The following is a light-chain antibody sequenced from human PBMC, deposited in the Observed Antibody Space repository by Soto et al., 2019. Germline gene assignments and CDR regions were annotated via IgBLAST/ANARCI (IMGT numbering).Light chain of an antibody. CDR2: GAS. CDR3: QQYAASPRT. Sequence: EIVLTQSPGTLSLSPRERATLSCRASQSVSNNYLAWCQHRPGQAPRLLIYGASTRAPGIPDRFSGSGSGTDFTLTISRLEPEDFAVYYCQQYAASPRTFGQGTQVEV. J-gene: IGKJ1*01. V-gene: IGKV3-20*01. CDR1: QSVSNNY.